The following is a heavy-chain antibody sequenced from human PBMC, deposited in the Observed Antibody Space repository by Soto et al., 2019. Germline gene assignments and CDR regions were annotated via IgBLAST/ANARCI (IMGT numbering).Heavy chain of an antibody. J-gene: IGHJ4*02. CDR1: GFTFSSYA. CDR2: ISGSGGST. CDR3: AKTRWLVPNHFDY. V-gene: IGHV3-23*01. Sequence: TGGSLRLSCAASGFTFSSYAMSWVRQAPGKGLEWVSAISGSGGSTYYADSVKGRFTISRDNSKNTLYLQMNSLRAEDTAVYYCAKTRWLVPNHFDYWGQGTLVTVSS. D-gene: IGHD6-19*01.